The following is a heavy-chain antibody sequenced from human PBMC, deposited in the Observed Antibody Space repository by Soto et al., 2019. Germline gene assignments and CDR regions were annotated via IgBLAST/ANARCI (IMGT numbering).Heavy chain of an antibody. V-gene: IGHV4-34*01. CDR3: ARDKITGLFAY. Sequence: ETLSLTCAVYGGSFSGYYWTWIRQPPGPGLEWIGEINHSGSTNYNPSLKSRVTISVDTSKNQSSLKLTSVTAADTAVYYCARDKITGLFAYWGQGTLVPGSS. CDR1: GGSFSGYY. D-gene: IGHD2-8*02. CDR2: INHSGST. J-gene: IGHJ4*02.